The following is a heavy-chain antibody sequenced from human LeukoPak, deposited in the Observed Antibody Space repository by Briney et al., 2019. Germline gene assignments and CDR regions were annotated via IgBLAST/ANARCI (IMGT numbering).Heavy chain of an antibody. CDR2: IGGDGRT. V-gene: IGHV3-23*01. CDR3: AKDLSWWAAVDF. J-gene: IGHJ4*02. D-gene: IGHD2-15*01. Sequence: EGSLRLSCAASGFTVSTNAMSWVRQAPGRGLEWISGIGGDGRTHYADSVRGRFTISRDNSKNTVHLQMNSLRVDDTAVYYCAKDLSWWAAVDFWGQGILVTVSS. CDR1: GFTVSTNA.